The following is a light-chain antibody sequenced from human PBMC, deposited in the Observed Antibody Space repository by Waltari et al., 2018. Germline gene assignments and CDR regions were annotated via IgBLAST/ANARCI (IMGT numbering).Light chain of an antibody. V-gene: IGKV3-20*01. Sequence: EVVLTQSPGTLSLSPGEKATLSCRASQSLTKRYLAWYQQKPGQAPRLLIYGASGRAAGIPDRSSASGSGTDFALNINRREHDDFAVYYCQQYGSSILYTFGQGTKLEIK. CDR2: GAS. CDR3: QQYGSSILYT. J-gene: IGKJ2*01. CDR1: QSLTKRY.